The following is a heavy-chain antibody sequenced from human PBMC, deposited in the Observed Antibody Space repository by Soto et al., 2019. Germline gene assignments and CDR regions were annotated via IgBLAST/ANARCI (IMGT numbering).Heavy chain of an antibody. Sequence: XEALSLTSTVSGGSISSYYWSWILQPPGKGLEWIGYIYYSGSTNYNPSLKSRVTISVDTSKNQFSLKLSSVTAADTAVYYCARDLSIVGATGDAFDIWGQGTMVTVSS. CDR2: IYYSGST. V-gene: IGHV4-59*01. CDR1: GGSISSYY. J-gene: IGHJ3*02. CDR3: ARDLSIVGATGDAFDI. D-gene: IGHD1-26*01.